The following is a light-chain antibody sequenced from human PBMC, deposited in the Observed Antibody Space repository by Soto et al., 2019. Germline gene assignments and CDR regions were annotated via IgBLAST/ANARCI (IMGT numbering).Light chain of an antibody. V-gene: IGLV1-51*02. Sequence: QSVLTQPPSVSAAPGQKVTISCSGSSSNIGNNFVSWYQQLPGTAPKLLICEDNKRPSGIPDRFSGSLSGTSSTLGITGLQTGVEADYYCGTWDSSLSVAVFGGGTQLPVL. CDR1: SSNIGNNF. CDR3: GTWDSSLSVAV. CDR2: EDN. J-gene: IGLJ7*01.